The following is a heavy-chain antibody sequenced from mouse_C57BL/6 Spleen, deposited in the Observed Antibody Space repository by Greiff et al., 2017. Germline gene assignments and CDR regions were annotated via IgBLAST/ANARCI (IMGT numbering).Heavy chain of an antibody. Sequence: EVHLVESGGGLVQPGGSLKLSCAASGFTFSDYYMYWVRQTPEKRLEWVAYISNGGGSTYYPDTVKGRFTISRDNAKNTLYLQMSRLKSEDTAMYYCARHSTHWYFDVWGTGTTVTVSS. CDR1: GFTFSDYY. CDR2: ISNGGGST. J-gene: IGHJ1*03. D-gene: IGHD2-1*01. V-gene: IGHV5-12*01. CDR3: ARHSTHWYFDV.